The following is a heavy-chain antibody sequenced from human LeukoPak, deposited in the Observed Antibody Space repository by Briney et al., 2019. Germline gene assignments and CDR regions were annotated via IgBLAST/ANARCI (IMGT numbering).Heavy chain of an antibody. CDR1: GFTFSSYW. D-gene: IGHD3-3*01. V-gene: IGHV3-74*01. CDR3: ARDVRFLEWLLNY. Sequence: GGSLRLSCAASGFTFSSYWMHWVRQAPGRGLVWVSRINSDGSSTSYADSVKGRFTISRDNAKNTLYLQMNSLRAEDTAVYYCARDVRFLEWLLNYWGQGTLVTVSS. J-gene: IGHJ4*02. CDR2: INSDGSST.